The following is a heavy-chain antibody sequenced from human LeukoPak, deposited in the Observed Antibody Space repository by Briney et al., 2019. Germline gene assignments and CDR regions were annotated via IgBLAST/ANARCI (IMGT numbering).Heavy chain of an antibody. CDR1: GGSISSYY. CDR3: ARLGDSSDMDY. CDR2: IYYSGST. J-gene: IGHJ4*02. Sequence: SETLSLTCTVSGGSISSYYWSRIRQPPGKGLEWIGYIYYSGSTNYNPSLKSRVTISVDTSKNQFSLKLSSVTAADTAVYYCARLGDSSDMDYWGQGTLVTVSS. D-gene: IGHD6-25*01. V-gene: IGHV4-59*08.